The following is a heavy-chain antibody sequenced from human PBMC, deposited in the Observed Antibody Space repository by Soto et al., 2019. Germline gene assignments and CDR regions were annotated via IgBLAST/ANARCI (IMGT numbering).Heavy chain of an antibody. J-gene: IGHJ6*02. D-gene: IGHD2-2*01. CDR2: ISYDGSTK. CDR3: SKDAKKYHYYNHGMDV. V-gene: IGHV3-30*18. Sequence: QVQLVESGGGVVQPGRSLRLSCAASGFTFSIYGMHWVRQAPGKGLEWVALISYDGSTKFYADSVKGRFTISRDNSKSTLDREVESLGAEGTAVYFCSKDAKKYHYYNHGMDVWGQGTTVTVSS. CDR1: GFTFSIYG.